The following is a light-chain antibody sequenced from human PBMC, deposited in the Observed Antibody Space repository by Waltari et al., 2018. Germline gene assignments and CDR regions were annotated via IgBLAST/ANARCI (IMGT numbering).Light chain of an antibody. Sequence: DIQMTQSPSSLSASVGDRVTISCRASQGIRNFLVWYQQKRGNAPKLLLYEASRLQSGVPSRCSGSGSGTDYTLTISSLQPEDFGTYYCQQYHTNSLTFGGGTKVEI. J-gene: IGKJ4*01. CDR3: QQYHTNSLT. V-gene: IGKV1-NL1*01. CDR2: EAS. CDR1: QGIRNF.